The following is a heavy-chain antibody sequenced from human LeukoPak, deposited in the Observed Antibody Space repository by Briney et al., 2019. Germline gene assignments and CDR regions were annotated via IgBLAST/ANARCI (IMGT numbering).Heavy chain of an antibody. CDR2: IQQDGSEK. Sequence: GGSLRLSCAASGFTFSNYWMTWVRQAPGKGLEWVVNIQQDGSEKFYVDSVKGRFTISRDNAKNSLYLQMNSLRAEDTAVYHCAGERRAAAGIYYYMDVWGKGTTVTVSS. CDR1: GFTFSNYW. V-gene: IGHV3-7*01. D-gene: IGHD6-13*01. J-gene: IGHJ6*03. CDR3: AGERRAAAGIYYYMDV.